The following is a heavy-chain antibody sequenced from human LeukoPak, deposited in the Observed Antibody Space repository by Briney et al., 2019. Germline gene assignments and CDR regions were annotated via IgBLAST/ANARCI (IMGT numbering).Heavy chain of an antibody. Sequence: GSLRLSCAASGFTFSDYYMSWIRQALGKGLEWVSYISSSGSTIYYADSVKGRFTISRDNAKNSLYLQMNSLRAEDTAVYYCARDQKGLYSSSWYSGFSASRDAFDIWGQGTMVTVSS. J-gene: IGHJ3*02. V-gene: IGHV3-11*04. CDR3: ARDQKGLYSSSWYSGFSASRDAFDI. CDR2: ISSSGSTI. CDR1: GFTFSDYY. D-gene: IGHD6-13*01.